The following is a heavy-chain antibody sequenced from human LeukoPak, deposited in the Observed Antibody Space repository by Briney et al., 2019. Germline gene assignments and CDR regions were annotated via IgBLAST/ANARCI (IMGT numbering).Heavy chain of an antibody. CDR2: IGTAGDT. J-gene: IGHJ6*02. CDR1: GFTFSRYD. CDR3: ARVTTPVVLDV. D-gene: IGHD4-11*01. V-gene: IGHV3-13*01. Sequence: GGSLRLTCAASGFTFSRYDMHWVRQVTGKGLEWVSSIGTAGDTYYPGSVKGRFTISRENAKNFLYLQMNSLRAGDTAVYYCARVTTPVVLDVWGQGTTVTVSS.